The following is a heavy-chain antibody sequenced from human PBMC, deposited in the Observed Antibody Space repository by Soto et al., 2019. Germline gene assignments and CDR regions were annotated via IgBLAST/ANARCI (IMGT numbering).Heavy chain of an antibody. CDR3: ARDLADSGIAVAGTFYYGMDV. J-gene: IGHJ6*02. V-gene: IGHV6-1*01. Sequence: SQTLSLTCAISGDSVSSNSAAWNWIRQSPSRGLEWLGRTYYRSKWYNDYAVSVKSRITINPDTSKNQFSLQLNSVTPEDTAVYYCARDLADSGIAVAGTFYYGMDVWGQGTTVTVSS. CDR2: TYYRSKWYN. D-gene: IGHD6-19*01. CDR1: GDSVSSNSAA.